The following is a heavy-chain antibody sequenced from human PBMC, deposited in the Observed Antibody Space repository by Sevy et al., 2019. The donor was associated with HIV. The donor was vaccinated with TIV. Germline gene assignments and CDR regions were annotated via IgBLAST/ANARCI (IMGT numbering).Heavy chain of an antibody. J-gene: IGHJ4*02. CDR2: IKQDGSEK. CDR3: ASDYF. V-gene: IGHV3-7*01. Sequence: GESLKISCVASGLIFSSHWMTWVRQAPGKGLEWVATIKQDGSEKYYVDSVKGRFTISRDNAKNSVYLQMSSLRVEDTAMYFCASDYFWGQGTLVTVSS. CDR1: GLIFSSHW.